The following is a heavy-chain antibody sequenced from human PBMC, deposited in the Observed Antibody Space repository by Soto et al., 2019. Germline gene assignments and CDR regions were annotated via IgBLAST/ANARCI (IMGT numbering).Heavy chain of an antibody. CDR1: GFTFSSYW. D-gene: IGHD1-26*01. J-gene: IGHJ4*02. Sequence: GGSLRLSCAASGFTFSSYWMSWARQAPGKGLEWVANIKQDETEKYYVDSVKGRFTISRDNAKNSLYLQMNSLRAEDTAVYYCARLVSAAANDYWGQGTLVTVSS. CDR3: ARLVSAAANDY. CDR2: IKQDETEK. V-gene: IGHV3-7*04.